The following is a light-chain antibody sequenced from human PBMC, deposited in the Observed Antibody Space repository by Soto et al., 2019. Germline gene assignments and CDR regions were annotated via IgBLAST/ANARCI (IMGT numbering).Light chain of an antibody. CDR1: QGIRHD. CDR2: AAS. V-gene: IGKV1-17*01. J-gene: IGKJ1*01. Sequence: DIQLTQSPSSMSASVGDRVTITCRASQGIRHDVGWYQQQPGKAPERLSEAASSLQSGVPSMVSGSGSGTEFTLTSSSLQTEDGATYYCLQHKSYSWTVGQGTKVDIK. CDR3: LQHKSYSWT.